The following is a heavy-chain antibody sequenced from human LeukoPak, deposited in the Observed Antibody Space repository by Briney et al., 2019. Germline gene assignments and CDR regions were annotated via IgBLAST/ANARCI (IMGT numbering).Heavy chain of an antibody. CDR1: GYTFTSYG. Sequence: ASVKVSCKASGYTFTSYGISWVRQAPGQGLEWMGWISAYNGNTNYAQKLQGRVTMTRDTSISTAYMELSRLRSDDTAVYYCARDIAVANRYNYYYYYMDVWGKGTTVTVSS. J-gene: IGHJ6*03. CDR3: ARDIAVANRYNYYYYYMDV. CDR2: ISAYNGNT. V-gene: IGHV1-18*01. D-gene: IGHD6-19*01.